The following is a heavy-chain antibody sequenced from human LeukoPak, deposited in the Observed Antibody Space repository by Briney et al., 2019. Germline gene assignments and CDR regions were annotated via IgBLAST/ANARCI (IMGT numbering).Heavy chain of an antibody. CDR2: IYYSGST. J-gene: IGHJ5*02. CDR1: GGSFSGYY. CDR3: ARVFIAAAENLFDP. Sequence: SESLPLTCAVYGGSFSGYYWSWIWQPPRKGLGWVGYIYYSGSTNYNPSLKSRVTISVDTSKNQFSLKLSSVTAADTAVYYCARVFIAAAENLFDPWGQGTLVTVSS. D-gene: IGHD6-13*01. V-gene: IGHV4-59*01.